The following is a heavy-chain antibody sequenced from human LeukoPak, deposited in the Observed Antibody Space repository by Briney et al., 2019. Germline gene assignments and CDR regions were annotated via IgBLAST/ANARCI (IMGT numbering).Heavy chain of an antibody. D-gene: IGHD4-17*01. CDR2: IKQDGGEK. CDR3: ARVGARQILEY. V-gene: IGHV3-7*01. J-gene: IGHJ4*02. Sequence: GGSLRLSCAASGFTFSSYWMSWVRQAPGKGLEWVANIKQDGGEKYYLDSVKGRFTVSRDNVKNSLYLQMSSLRAEDTAVYYCARVGARQILEYWGQGTLVTVSS. CDR1: GFTFSSYW.